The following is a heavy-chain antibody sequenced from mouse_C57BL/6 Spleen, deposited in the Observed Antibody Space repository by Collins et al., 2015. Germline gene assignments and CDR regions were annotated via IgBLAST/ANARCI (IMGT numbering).Heavy chain of an antibody. CDR2: IYPGSGNT. J-gene: IGHJ4*01. Sequence: QVQLQQSGPELVKPGASVKISCKASGYSFTSYYIHWVKQRPGQGLEWIGWIYPGSGNTKYNEKFKGKATLTADTSSSTAYMQLSSLTSEDSAVYYCAPITTAPGAMDYWGQGTSVTVSS. D-gene: IGHD1-2*01. CDR3: APITTAPGAMDY. CDR1: GYSFTSYY. V-gene: IGHV1-66*01.